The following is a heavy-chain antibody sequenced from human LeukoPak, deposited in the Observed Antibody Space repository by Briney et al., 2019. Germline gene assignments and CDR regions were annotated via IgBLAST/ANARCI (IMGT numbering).Heavy chain of an antibody. CDR1: GYTFTSYG. J-gene: IGHJ4*02. CDR2: ISAYNGNT. V-gene: IGHV1-18*01. Sequence: ASVKVSCKASGYTFTSYGISWVRQAPGQGLEWMGWISAYNGNTNYAQKLQGRVTMTTDTSTSTAYMELRSLRSDDTAVYYCARDWPYVWGSYRYPPYFDYWGQGTLVTVSS. CDR3: ARDWPYVWGSYRYPPYFDY. D-gene: IGHD3-16*02.